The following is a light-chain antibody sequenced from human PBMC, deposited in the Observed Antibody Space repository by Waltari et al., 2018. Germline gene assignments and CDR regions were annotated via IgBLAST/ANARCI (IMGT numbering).Light chain of an antibody. Sequence: DILMTQSPLSLPVTPGEPASISCRSRQRLLHSNGYNYLDWYLQKPGQSPQVLIYLGSNRASGVPDRFSGSGSGTDFTLNISRVEAEDVGVYYCMQILQPARTFGQGTRLEIK. J-gene: IGKJ2*01. CDR1: QRLLHSNGYNY. CDR2: LGS. CDR3: MQILQPART. V-gene: IGKV2-28*01.